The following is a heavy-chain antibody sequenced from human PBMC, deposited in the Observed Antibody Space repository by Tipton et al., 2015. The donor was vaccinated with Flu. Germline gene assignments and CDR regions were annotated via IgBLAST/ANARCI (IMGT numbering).Heavy chain of an antibody. V-gene: IGHV3-7*01. Sequence: SLRLSCAASGFTFSSYAMSWVRQAPGKGLEWVANIKQDGSEKYYVDSVKGRSTISRDNAKNSLYLQMNSLRAEDTAVYYCARSSSGWYSDYWGQGTLVTVSS. CDR2: IKQDGSEK. CDR1: GFTFSSYA. D-gene: IGHD6-19*01. J-gene: IGHJ4*02. CDR3: ARSSSGWYSDY.